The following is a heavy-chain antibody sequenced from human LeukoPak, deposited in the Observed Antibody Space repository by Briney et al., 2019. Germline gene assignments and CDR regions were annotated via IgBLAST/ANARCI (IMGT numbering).Heavy chain of an antibody. CDR2: IYYSGST. J-gene: IGHJ6*03. CDR3: ARHQGNYGDYYYYMDV. D-gene: IGHD4-17*01. V-gene: IGHV4-39*01. CDR1: GGSISSSYY. Sequence: PSETLSLTCTVSGGSISSSYYWGWIRQSPGKGLEWIGSIYYSGSTYYNPPLKSRVTISVDTSKNQFSLKLSSVTAADMAVYYCARHQGNYGDYYYYMDVWGKGTTVTVSS.